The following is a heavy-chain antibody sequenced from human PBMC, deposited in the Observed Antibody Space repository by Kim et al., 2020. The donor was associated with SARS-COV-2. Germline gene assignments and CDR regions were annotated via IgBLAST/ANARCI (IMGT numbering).Heavy chain of an antibody. CDR2: IKSKTDGGTT. CDR1: GFTFTNAW. CDR3: TLDDEAHHHY. J-gene: IGHJ4*02. V-gene: IGHV3-15*01. Sequence: GGSLRLSCAASGFTFTNAWMNWVRQAPGKGLEWVGSIKSKTDGGTTEYAAPVKGRFTISRDDSKNTLYLQMNSLKTEDTAVYYCTLDDEAHHHYWGQGTLVTVSS.